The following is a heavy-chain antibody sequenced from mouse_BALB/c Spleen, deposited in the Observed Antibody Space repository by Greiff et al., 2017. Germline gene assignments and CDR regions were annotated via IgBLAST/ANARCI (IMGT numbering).Heavy chain of an antibody. D-gene: IGHD2-1*01. CDR3: AREGNWYYFDY. J-gene: IGHJ2*01. Sequence: EVKLMESGGGLVKPGGSLKLSCAASGFTFSSYAMSWVRQSPEKRLEWVAEISSGGSYTYYPDTVTGRFTISRDNAKNTLYLEMSSLRSEDTAMYYCAREGNWYYFDYWGQGTTLTVSS. CDR1: GFTFSSYA. CDR2: ISSGGSYT. V-gene: IGHV5-9-4*01.